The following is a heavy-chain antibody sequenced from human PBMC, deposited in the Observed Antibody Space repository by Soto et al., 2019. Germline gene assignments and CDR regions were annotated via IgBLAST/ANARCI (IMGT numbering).Heavy chain of an antibody. D-gene: IGHD3-3*01. CDR3: AKNTRHYDFWSGGYYNF. V-gene: IGHV3-23*01. J-gene: IGHJ4*02. CDR1: GSTFSNYA. Sequence: GGSLRLSCAASGSTFSNYAMSWVRQAPGKGLEWVSGISGSGGTTYYADSVKGRFTISRDNSKNTLYLQMNSLRVEDTALYYCAKNTRHYDFWSGGYYNFWGQGTLVTVSS. CDR2: ISGSGGTT.